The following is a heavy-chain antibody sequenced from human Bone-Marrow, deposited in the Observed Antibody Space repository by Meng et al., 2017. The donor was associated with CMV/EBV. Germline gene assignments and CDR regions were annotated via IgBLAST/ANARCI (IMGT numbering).Heavy chain of an antibody. Sequence: GGSLRLSCAASGFTFSSYAMHWVRQAPGKGLEWVAVISYDGSNKYYADSVKGRFTISRDNAKNSLYLQMNSLRAEDTAVYYCARCLDYDFWSGYYVKKSYYYYYGMDVWGQGTTVTVSS. J-gene: IGHJ6*02. D-gene: IGHD3-3*01. CDR3: ARCLDYDFWSGYYVKKSYYYYYGMDV. CDR2: ISYDGSNK. V-gene: IGHV3-30-3*01. CDR1: GFTFSSYA.